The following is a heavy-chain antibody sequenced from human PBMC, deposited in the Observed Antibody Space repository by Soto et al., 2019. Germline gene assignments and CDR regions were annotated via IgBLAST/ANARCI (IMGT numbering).Heavy chain of an antibody. CDR1: CGSFSGYY. Sequence: ASETLSLTCAVYCGSFSGYYWSWIRQPPGKGLEWIGEINHSGSTNYNPSLKSRVTISVDTSKNQFSLKLSSVTAADTAVYYCARNAGTYVADWFGPWGQGPLVTVSS. D-gene: IGHD3-10*01. CDR2: INHSGST. CDR3: ARNAGTYVADWFGP. J-gene: IGHJ5*02. V-gene: IGHV4-34*01.